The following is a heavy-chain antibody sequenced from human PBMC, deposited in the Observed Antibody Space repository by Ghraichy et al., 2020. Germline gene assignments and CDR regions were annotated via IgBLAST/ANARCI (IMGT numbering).Heavy chain of an antibody. CDR3: ARDLLMTTVTTYWFDP. CDR2: INAGNGNT. V-gene: IGHV1-3*01. CDR1: GYTFTSYA. J-gene: IGHJ5*02. Sequence: ASVKVSCKASGYTFTSYAMHWVRQAPGQRLEWMGRINAGNGNTKYSQKFQGRVTITRDTSASTAYMELSSLRSEDTAVYYCARDLLMTTVTTYWFDPWGQGTLVTVSS. D-gene: IGHD4-11*01.